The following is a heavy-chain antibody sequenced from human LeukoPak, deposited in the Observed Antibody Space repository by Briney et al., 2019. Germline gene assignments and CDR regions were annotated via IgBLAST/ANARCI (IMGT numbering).Heavy chain of an antibody. V-gene: IGHV1-2*02. CDR1: GFTFTDYY. CDR3: AREGNGLLSKDFDY. J-gene: IGHJ4*02. Sequence: ASVTVSCKSSGFTFTDYYIHWVRQAPGQGLEWVGYIGPHSSATSSPQEFQGRVTMTRDTSMSTAYMELTRLTSDDTAVYYCAREGNGLLSKDFDYWGQGTLVTVSS. CDR2: IGPHSSAT. D-gene: IGHD2/OR15-2a*01.